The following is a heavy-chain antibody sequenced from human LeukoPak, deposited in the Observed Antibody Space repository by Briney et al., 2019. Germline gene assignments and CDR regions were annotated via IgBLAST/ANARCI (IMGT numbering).Heavy chain of an antibody. J-gene: IGHJ6*03. CDR3: ARHAVSGDYVWGSYQNTYYYYMDV. CDR1: GGSFSDYY. Sequence: PSETLSLTCAVYGGSFSDYYWSWIRQPPGKGLEWIGEINHSGSTNYNPSLKSRVTISVDTSKNQFSLKLSSVTAADTAMYYCARHAVSGDYVWGSYQNTYYYYMDVWGKGTTVTISS. V-gene: IGHV4-34*01. D-gene: IGHD3-16*02. CDR2: INHSGST.